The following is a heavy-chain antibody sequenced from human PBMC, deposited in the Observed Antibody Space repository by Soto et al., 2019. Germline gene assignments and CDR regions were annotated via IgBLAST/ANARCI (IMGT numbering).Heavy chain of an antibody. V-gene: IGHV3-23*01. Sequence: GGSLRLSCAASGFTFSSCAMGWVRQAPGQGLEWVSDIIDSGGSTYYADSVKGRFTISRDNDKNSLYLQMNNLRAEDTALYYCAIEKVGAASVHVFDNWGPRTMVTVS. J-gene: IGHJ3*02. CDR2: IIDSGGST. D-gene: IGHD1-26*01. CDR1: GFTFSSCA. CDR3: AIEKVGAASVHVFDN.